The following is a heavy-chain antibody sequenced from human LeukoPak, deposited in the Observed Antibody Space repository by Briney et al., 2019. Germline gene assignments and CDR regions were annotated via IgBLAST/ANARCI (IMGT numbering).Heavy chain of an antibody. V-gene: IGHV3-7*01. D-gene: IGHD4-17*01. Sequence: GGSLRLSCAASGFTFSSYWMSWVHQAPGKGLEWVANIKQDGSEKYYVDSVKGRFTISRDNAKNSLYLQMNSLRAEDTAVYYCARDDLTVTNYRRNYYYYGMDVWGQGTTVTVSS. CDR1: GFTFSSYW. CDR2: IKQDGSEK. CDR3: ARDDLTVTNYRRNYYYYGMDV. J-gene: IGHJ6*02.